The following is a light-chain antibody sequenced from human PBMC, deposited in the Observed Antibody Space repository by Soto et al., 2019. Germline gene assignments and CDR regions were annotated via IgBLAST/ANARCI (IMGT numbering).Light chain of an antibody. CDR3: QHYSIWRT. CDR2: GAS. Sequence: EIEMTQSPATLSLAPGERVTLSCRASESVSTNLAWYQQKAGQAPRLLIYGASTRATGIPARFSGSVSGTEFTLTISGLQSEDFAVYYCQHYSIWRTFGQGTKVEIK. J-gene: IGKJ1*01. CDR1: ESVSTN. V-gene: IGKV3-15*01.